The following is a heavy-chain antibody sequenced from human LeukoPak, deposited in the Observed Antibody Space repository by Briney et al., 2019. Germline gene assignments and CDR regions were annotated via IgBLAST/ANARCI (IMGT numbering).Heavy chain of an antibody. CDR3: AKSNAFDI. V-gene: IGHV3-23*01. Sequence: ETLSLTCTVSGGSISSYYWSWIRQPPGKGLEWVSAISGSGGSTYYADSVKGRFTISRDNSKNTLYLQMNSLRAEDTAVYYCAKSNAFDIWGQGTMVTVSS. CDR1: GGSISSYY. J-gene: IGHJ3*02. CDR2: ISGSGGST.